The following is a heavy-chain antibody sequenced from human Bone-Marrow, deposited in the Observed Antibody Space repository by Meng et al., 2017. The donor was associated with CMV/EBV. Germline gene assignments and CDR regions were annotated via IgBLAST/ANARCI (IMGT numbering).Heavy chain of an antibody. V-gene: IGHV4-4*02. D-gene: IGHD1-14*01. J-gene: IGHJ4*02. CDR1: GGSISGSDW. Sequence: LTCAVFGGSISGSDWWTWGRQPPGKGLEWIGEISHSGSTNYTPSLKSRVTISVDKSKNQFSLKVSSVTAADTAVYYCARNHGKSDFDYWGQGTLVTVSS. CDR2: ISHSGST. CDR3: ARNHGKSDFDY.